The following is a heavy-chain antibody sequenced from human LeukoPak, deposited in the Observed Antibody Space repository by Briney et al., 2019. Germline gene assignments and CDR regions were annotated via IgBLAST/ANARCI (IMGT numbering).Heavy chain of an antibody. CDR3: ARGEGWFDP. CDR2: IYYSGST. V-gene: IGHV4-39*01. CDR1: GGSISSSSYY. Sequence: PSEALSLTCTVSGGSISSSSYYWGWIRQPPGKGLEWIGSIYYSGSTYYNPSLKSRVTISVDTSKNQFSLKLSSVTAADTAVYYCARGEGWFDPWGQGTLITVSS. J-gene: IGHJ5*02.